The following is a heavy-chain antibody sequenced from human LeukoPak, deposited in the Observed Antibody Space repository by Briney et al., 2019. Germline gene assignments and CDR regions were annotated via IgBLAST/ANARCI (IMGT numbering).Heavy chain of an antibody. V-gene: IGHV3-30*04. CDR2: ISYDGSNK. D-gene: IGHD4-17*01. CDR3: AKDIGYGDYGGFDY. Sequence: GGSLRLSCAASGFTFSSYAMHWVRQAPGKGLEWVAVISYDGSNKYYADSVKGRFTISRDNSKNTLYLQMNSLRTEDTAVYYCAKDIGYGDYGGFDYWGQGTLVTVSS. J-gene: IGHJ4*02. CDR1: GFTFSSYA.